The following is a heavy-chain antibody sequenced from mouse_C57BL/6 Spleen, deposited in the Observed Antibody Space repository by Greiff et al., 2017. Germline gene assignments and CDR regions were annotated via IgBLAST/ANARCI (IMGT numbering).Heavy chain of an antibody. D-gene: IGHD1-1*01. J-gene: IGHJ1*03. CDR2: ISSGGSYT. Sequence: DVHLVESGGDLVKPGGSLKLSCAASGFTFSSYGMSWVRQTPDKRLEWVATISSGGSYTYYPDSVKGRFTISRDNAKNTLYLQMSSLKSEDTAMYYCARLYYYGSSYGYFDVWGTGTTVTVSS. CDR3: ARLYYYGSSYGYFDV. CDR1: GFTFSSYG. V-gene: IGHV5-6*01.